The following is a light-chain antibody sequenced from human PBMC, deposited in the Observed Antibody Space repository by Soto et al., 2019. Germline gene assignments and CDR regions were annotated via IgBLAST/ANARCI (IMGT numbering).Light chain of an antibody. J-gene: IGKJ1*01. CDR3: QHCDSLPWT. V-gene: IGKV1-39*01. CDR2: AAS. Sequence: DIQMTQSPSSLSASVGGRVTITCRASESISSYLNWYQQKPGKAPKLLIYAASSLQSGVPSRFSGSRSGPDFTLTISRLEPEDFAVYYCQHCDSLPWTFGQGTKVDI. CDR1: ESISSY.